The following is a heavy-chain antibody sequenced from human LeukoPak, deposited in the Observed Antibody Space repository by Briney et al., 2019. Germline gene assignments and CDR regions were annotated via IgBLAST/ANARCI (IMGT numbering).Heavy chain of an antibody. V-gene: IGHV3-23*01. CDR3: AKDPFAEPNTEDDY. Sequence: GGSLRLSCAASGFTFNSYAMSWVRQAPGKGVEWVSGISGGGGNGDTTYYADSVKGRFTISKDNSKNTLYLQMNSLRAEDTAVYYCAKDPFAEPNTEDDYWGQGTLVTVSS. CDR1: GFTFNSYA. J-gene: IGHJ4*02. D-gene: IGHD5-18*01. CDR2: ISGGGGNGDTT.